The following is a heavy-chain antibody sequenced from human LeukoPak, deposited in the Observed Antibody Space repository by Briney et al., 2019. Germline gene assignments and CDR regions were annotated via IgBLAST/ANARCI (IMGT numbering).Heavy chain of an antibody. D-gene: IGHD3-10*01. CDR3: AKLVDYYGSGSYSWFDP. CDR1: GSTFSNYG. CDR2: IYSGGST. Sequence: PGGSLRLSCAVSGSTFSNYGMHWVRQAPGKGLEWVSVIYSGGSTYYADSVKGRFTISRDNSKNTLYLQMNSLRAEDTAVYYCAKLVDYYGSGSYSWFDPWGQGTLVTVSS. J-gene: IGHJ5*02. V-gene: IGHV3-NL1*01.